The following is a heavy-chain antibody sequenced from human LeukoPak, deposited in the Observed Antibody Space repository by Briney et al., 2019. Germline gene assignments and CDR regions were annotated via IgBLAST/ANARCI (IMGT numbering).Heavy chain of an antibody. CDR3: ARGRSGSHPHYFDC. D-gene: IGHD1-26*01. J-gene: IGHJ4*02. V-gene: IGHV3-33*01. Sequence: SRSLSCAAAAFTFTSYGMHCVRLAPGKGLEWVAFIWSDGSNHYYTHSAKDRFTISRDNSKNALYLQMNRLRAEETAVYYCARGRSGSHPHYFDCWGQGTLVTVSS. CDR2: IWSDGSNH. CDR1: AFTFTSYG.